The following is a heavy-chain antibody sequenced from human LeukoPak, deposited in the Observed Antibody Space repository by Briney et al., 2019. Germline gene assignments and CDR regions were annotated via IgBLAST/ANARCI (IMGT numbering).Heavy chain of an antibody. J-gene: IGHJ4*02. V-gene: IGHV4-38-2*02. CDR2: IYHSGST. CDR1: GYSISSGYY. D-gene: IGHD3-10*01. CDR3: ARRNMVRGVDY. Sequence: PSETLSLTCTVSGYSISSGYYWGWIRQPPGKGLEWIGSIYHSGSTYYNPSLKSRVTISVDTSKNQFSLKLSSVTAADTAVYYCARRNMVRGVDYWGQGTLVTVSS.